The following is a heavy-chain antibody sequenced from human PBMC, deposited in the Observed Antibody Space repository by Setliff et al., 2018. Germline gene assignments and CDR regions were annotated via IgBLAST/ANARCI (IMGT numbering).Heavy chain of an antibody. D-gene: IGHD3-10*01. CDR2: FFHTGNT. Sequence: PSETLSLTCTVSGYSISSGYYWGWIRQPTGKGLEWLGSFFHTGNTYYNPSLEGRVTISVDTSNNQFSLKLSSVTAADTAVYYCARDPGFRSGTWSLDLWGQGTQVTVSS. CDR3: ARDPGFRSGTWSLDL. V-gene: IGHV4-38-2*02. J-gene: IGHJ5*02. CDR1: GYSISSGYY.